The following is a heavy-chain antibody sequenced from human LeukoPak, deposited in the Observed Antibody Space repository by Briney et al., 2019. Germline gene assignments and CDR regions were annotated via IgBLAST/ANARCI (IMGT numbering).Heavy chain of an antibody. CDR1: GYTFTHHG. V-gene: IGHV1-69*13. Sequence: GASVKVSCKASGYTFTHHGISWVRQAPGQGLEWMGGIIPIFGTANYAQKFQGRVTITADESTSTAYMELSSLRSEDTAVYYCARAMGPYYYGSGTQWYYYYGMDVWGQGTTVTVSS. CDR2: IIPIFGTA. D-gene: IGHD3-10*01. CDR3: ARAMGPYYYGSGTQWYYYYGMDV. J-gene: IGHJ6*02.